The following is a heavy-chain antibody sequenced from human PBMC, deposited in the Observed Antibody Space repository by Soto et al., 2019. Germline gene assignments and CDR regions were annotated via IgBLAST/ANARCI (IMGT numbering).Heavy chain of an antibody. D-gene: IGHD3-10*01. V-gene: IGHV4-61*01. CDR2: IYYSGST. Sequence: PSGTLSLSCTVSGGSVSSGSYYWSWIRQPPGKGLEWIGYIYYSGSTNYNPSLKSRVTISVDTSKNQFSLKLSSVTAADTAVYYCARGYYYGSGSYSPYFDYWGQGTLVTVSS. CDR3: ARGYYYGSGSYSPYFDY. J-gene: IGHJ4*02. CDR1: GGSVSSGSYY.